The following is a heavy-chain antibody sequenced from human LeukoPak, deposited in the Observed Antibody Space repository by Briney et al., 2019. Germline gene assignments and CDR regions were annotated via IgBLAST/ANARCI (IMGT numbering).Heavy chain of an antibody. Sequence: GGSLRLSCAASGFTFSTYWMHWVRQGPGKSLVRVSRISTDGSITTYADSVRGRFTISGDNAKNTLYLQMKSLTAEDTAIYFCASAPFSVFGVVSWGQGTLVTVSS. V-gene: IGHV3-74*03. CDR2: ISTDGSIT. CDR1: GFTFSTYW. D-gene: IGHD3-3*01. CDR3: ASAPFSVFGVVS. J-gene: IGHJ5*02.